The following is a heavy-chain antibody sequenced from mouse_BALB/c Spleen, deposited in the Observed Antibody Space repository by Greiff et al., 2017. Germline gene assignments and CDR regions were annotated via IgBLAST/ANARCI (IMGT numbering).Heavy chain of an antibody. CDR2: ISSGSSTI. CDR1: GFTFSSFG. Sequence: DVMLVESGGGLVQPGGSRKLSCAASGFTFSSFGMHWVRQAPEKGLEWVAYISSGSSTIYYADTVKGRFTISRDNPKNTLFLQMTSLRSEDTAMYYCARGWDAMDYWGQGTSVTVSS. J-gene: IGHJ4*01. V-gene: IGHV5-17*02. CDR3: ARGWDAMDY. D-gene: IGHD1-1*02.